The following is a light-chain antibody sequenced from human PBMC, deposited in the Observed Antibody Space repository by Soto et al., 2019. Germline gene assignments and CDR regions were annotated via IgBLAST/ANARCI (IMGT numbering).Light chain of an antibody. CDR3: QQYGSSPPIT. J-gene: IGKJ5*01. CDR1: QSVGKY. CDR2: GAS. Sequence: EIGLTPYRATLCWSPGERATLSGRASQSVGKYLAWYQQQPGQAPRLLIYGASSRATGIPARFSGSGPGTAFTLTTSSLEPDDFAVYYCQQYGSSPPITFGQGTRLEIK. V-gene: IGKV3-20*01.